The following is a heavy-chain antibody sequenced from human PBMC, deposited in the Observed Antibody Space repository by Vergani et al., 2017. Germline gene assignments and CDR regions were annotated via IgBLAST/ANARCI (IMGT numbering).Heavy chain of an antibody. J-gene: IGHJ4*02. D-gene: IGHD3-9*01. Sequence: QVKVVQSGAEVKKSGASVKVSCKTSGYTFSNYYMHWVRQAPGQGLEWMGIINPSGGHTNYAQKFQGRVTMTRDTSTSTVDMELSSLRSEDTAIYYCARGDYGILTGYRYWGQGTLVTVSA. V-gene: IGHV1-46*03. CDR1: GYTFSNYY. CDR2: INPSGGHT. CDR3: ARGDYGILTGYRY.